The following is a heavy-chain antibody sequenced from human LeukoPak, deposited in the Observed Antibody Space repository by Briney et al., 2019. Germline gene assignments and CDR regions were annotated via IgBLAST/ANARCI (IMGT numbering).Heavy chain of an antibody. CDR2: ISSSGSTI. V-gene: IGHV3-11*01. Sequence: PGGSLRLSCAASGFTFSDYYMSWIRQAPGKGLEWVSYISSSGSTIYYADSVKGRFTISRDNAKNSLYLQVNSLRAEDTAVYYCARTTIDSSGYLDYWGQGTLVTVSS. J-gene: IGHJ4*02. CDR1: GFTFSDYY. CDR3: ARTTIDSSGYLDY. D-gene: IGHD3-22*01.